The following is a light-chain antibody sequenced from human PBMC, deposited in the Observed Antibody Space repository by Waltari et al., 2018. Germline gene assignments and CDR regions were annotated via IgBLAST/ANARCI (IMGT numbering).Light chain of an antibody. V-gene: IGLV2-14*01. CDR2: EVI. CDR3: SSYTSSSTLV. J-gene: IGLJ2*01. CDR1: RSSVGSYNY. Sequence: QSALTQPASVAGSPGQSITISCTGTRSSVGSYNYVSWYQQFPGKAPKLLIYEVINRPSGISNRFSGSKSGNTASLAISGLQAEDEADYYCSSYTSSSTLVFGGGTKLTVL.